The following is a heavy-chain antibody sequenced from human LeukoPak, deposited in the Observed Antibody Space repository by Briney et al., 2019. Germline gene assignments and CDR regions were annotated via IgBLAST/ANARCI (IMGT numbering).Heavy chain of an antibody. CDR1: GGSISNSPYF. J-gene: IGHJ4*02. CDR3: ARQSYTDNFPRFFDH. V-gene: IGHV4-39*01. D-gene: IGHD1-1*01. CDR2: ISYTGIT. Sequence: PSETLSLTCSVCGGSISNSPYFWAWVRQSPGKGLEWIGTISYTGITYYSPSLRSRVTIFVDTSNNYFSLKVKSVTAADTAVYFCARQSYTDNFPRFFDHWGQGTLVTVSS.